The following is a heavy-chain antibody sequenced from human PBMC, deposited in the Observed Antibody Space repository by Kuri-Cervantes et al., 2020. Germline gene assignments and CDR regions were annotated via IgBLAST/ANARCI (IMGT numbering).Heavy chain of an antibody. CDR3: ARWIGGFDP. CDR2: ISSSSSYI. J-gene: IGHJ5*02. CDR1: GFTFSTYS. Sequence: GGSLRLSCAASGFTFSTYSMNWVRQAPGKGLEWVSSISSSSSYIYYADSVKGRFTISRDNAKNSLYLQMNSLRVDDTALYYCARWIGGFDPWGQGTLVTVSS. V-gene: IGHV3-21*01. D-gene: IGHD2-2*03.